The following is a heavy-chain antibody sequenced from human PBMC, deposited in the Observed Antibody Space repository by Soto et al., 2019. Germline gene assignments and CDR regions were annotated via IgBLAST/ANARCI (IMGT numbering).Heavy chain of an antibody. CDR2: INHSGST. CDR1: CRSFSGYY. Sequence: SETLSLTCAIYCRSFSGYYWSWIRKTPGKGMEWNREINHSGSTNYNPSLKSRVNISVDTSKNQFSLKLSSVTAADTAVYYCASGGCSSTSCYTNYYMDVWGKGTTVS. D-gene: IGHD2-2*02. J-gene: IGHJ6*03. CDR3: ASGGCSSTSCYTNYYMDV. V-gene: IGHV4-34*01.